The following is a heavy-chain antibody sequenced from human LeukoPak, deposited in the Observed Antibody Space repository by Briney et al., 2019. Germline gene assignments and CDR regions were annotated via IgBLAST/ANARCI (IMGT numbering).Heavy chain of an antibody. CDR1: GFNFNNAW. V-gene: IGHV3-15*01. D-gene: IGHD4-17*01. CDR3: TTGTLTSDY. J-gene: IGHJ4*02. Sequence: GGSLRLSCAASGFNFNNAWMNWARQAPGKGLEWVRRIKMKSDGGTTDNAAPVKGRFTISKDDSKNTLYLQMNSLKTEDTGIYDCTTGTLTSDYWGQGTLVTVSS. CDR2: IKMKSDGGTT.